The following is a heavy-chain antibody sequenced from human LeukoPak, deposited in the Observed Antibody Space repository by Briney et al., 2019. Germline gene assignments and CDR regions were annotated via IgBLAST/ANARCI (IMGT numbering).Heavy chain of an antibody. D-gene: IGHD6-13*01. CDR3: ARDGGTAGSSWKEPNYYYYGMDV. CDR1: GFTFSSYA. Sequence: GGSLRLSCAASGFTFSSYAMSWVRQAPGKGLEWVSAISGSGGSTYYADSVKGRFTISRDNSKNTLYLQMNSLRAEDTAVYYCARDGGTAGSSWKEPNYYYYGMDVWGQGTTVTVSS. V-gene: IGHV3-23*01. CDR2: ISGSGGST. J-gene: IGHJ6*02.